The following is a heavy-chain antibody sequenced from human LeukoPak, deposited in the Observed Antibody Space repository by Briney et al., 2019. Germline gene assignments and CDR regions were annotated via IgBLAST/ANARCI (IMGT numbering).Heavy chain of an antibody. D-gene: IGHD2-15*01. CDR1: GGSISSGGYY. CDR2: IYYSGST. Sequence: SETLSLTCTVSGGSISSGGYYWSWIRQHPGKGLEWIGYIYYSGSTYYNPSLKSRVTILVDTSKNQFSLKLSSVTAADTAVYYCARDLVLDCSGGSCYLRPYGMDVWGQGTTVTASS. CDR3: ARDLVLDCSGGSCYLRPYGMDV. V-gene: IGHV4-31*03. J-gene: IGHJ6*02.